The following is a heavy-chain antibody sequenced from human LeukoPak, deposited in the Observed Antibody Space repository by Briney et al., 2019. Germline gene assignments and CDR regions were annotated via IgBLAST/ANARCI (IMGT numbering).Heavy chain of an antibody. D-gene: IGHD3-10*01. J-gene: IGHJ4*02. V-gene: IGHV6-1*01. CDR1: GDSVSSSTAA. Sequence: SQTLPLTCAISGDSVSSSTAAWNWIRQSPSRGLEWLGRTYYRSNWYNDYPVSVKSRITINPDTSKNQFSLQLSSVTPEDTAVYYCARDQGVTYDYWGQGTLVTVSS. CDR3: ARDQGVTYDY. CDR2: TYYRSNWYN.